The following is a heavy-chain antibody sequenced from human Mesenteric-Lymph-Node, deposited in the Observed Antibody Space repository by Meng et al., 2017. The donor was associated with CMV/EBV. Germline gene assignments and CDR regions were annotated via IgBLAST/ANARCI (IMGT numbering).Heavy chain of an antibody. CDR1: GGSISSSSYY. Sequence: SETLSLTCTVSGGSISSSSYYWGWIRQPPGKGLEWIGSIYYSGSTYYNPSLKSRVTISVDTSKNQFSLKLSSVTAADTAVYYCARHFPIVVVPAGFDYWGQGTLVTVSS. D-gene: IGHD2-2*01. V-gene: IGHV4-39*01. J-gene: IGHJ4*02. CDR3: ARHFPIVVVPAGFDY. CDR2: IYYSGST.